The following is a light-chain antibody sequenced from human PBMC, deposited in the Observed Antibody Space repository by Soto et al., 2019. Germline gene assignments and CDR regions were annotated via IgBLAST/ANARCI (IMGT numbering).Light chain of an antibody. CDR3: QQYGRSSWT. J-gene: IGKJ1*01. CDR1: QSVSSSY. Sequence: EIVFTQSPGTRSCSLGERATLSCRASQSVSSSYLAWYQQKPGQAPRLLIYGASSMATGIPDRFSGSGSGTDFTLTINRLEPEDFAVYYCQQYGRSSWTLGQGTKVDIK. CDR2: GAS. V-gene: IGKV3-20*01.